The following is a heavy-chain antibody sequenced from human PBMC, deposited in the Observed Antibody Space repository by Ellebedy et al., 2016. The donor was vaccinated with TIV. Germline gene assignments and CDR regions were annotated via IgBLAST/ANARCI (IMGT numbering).Heavy chain of an antibody. CDR1: GFTFSSYW. D-gene: IGHD6-19*01. CDR3: AREDIAVAGTGRGVVDY. J-gene: IGHJ4*02. CDR2: IKQDGSEK. V-gene: IGHV3-7*01. Sequence: GGSLRLXXAASGFTFSSYWMSWVRQAPGKGLEWVANIKQDGSEKYYVDSVKGRFTISRDNAKNSLYLQMNSLRAEDTAVYYCAREDIAVAGTGRGVVDYWGQGTLVTVSS.